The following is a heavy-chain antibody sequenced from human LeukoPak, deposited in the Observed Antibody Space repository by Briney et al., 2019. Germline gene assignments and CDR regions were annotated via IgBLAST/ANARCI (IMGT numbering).Heavy chain of an antibody. CDR1: GFTFDDYA. CDR3: AKAVAGRDY. Sequence: PGGSLRLSCAASGFTFDDYAMHWVRQAPGKGLEWVSGISWNSGSIGYADSVKGRFTISRDNAKNSLYLQMNSLRAEDTALYYCAKAVAGRDYWGQGTLVTVSS. CDR2: ISWNSGSI. J-gene: IGHJ4*02. D-gene: IGHD6-19*01. V-gene: IGHV3-9*01.